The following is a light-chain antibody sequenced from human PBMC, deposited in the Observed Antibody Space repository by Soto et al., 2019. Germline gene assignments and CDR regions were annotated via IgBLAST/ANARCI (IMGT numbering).Light chain of an antibody. J-gene: IGLJ1*01. CDR2: EVS. Sequence: QSVLTQPASVSGSPGQSITISCIGTSSDIGPYNYVSWYQQHPDKAPKLMIYEVSNRPSGVSDRFSGSKSGNTASLTISGLQAEDEADYYCSSYTSSSTLSYVFGTGTKVTV. V-gene: IGLV2-14*01. CDR1: SSDIGPYNY. CDR3: SSYTSSSTLSYV.